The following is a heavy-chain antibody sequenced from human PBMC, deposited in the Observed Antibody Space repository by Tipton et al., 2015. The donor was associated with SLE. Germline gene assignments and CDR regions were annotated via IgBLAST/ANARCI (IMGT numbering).Heavy chain of an antibody. CDR1: GGSISSSSYY. D-gene: IGHD2-15*01. J-gene: IGHJ6*02. CDR3: ASYPNCSGGSCYYYYGMDV. CDR2: IYYSGST. Sequence: TLSLTCTVSGGSISSSSYYWGWIRQPPGKGLEWIGSIYYSGSTYYNPSLKSRVTISVDTSKNQFSLKLSSVTAADTAVYYCASYPNCSGGSCYYYYGMDVWGQGTTVTVSS. V-gene: IGHV4-39*07.